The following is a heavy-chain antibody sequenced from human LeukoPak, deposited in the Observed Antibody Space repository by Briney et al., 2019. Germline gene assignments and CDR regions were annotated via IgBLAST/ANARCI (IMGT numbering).Heavy chain of an antibody. V-gene: IGHV4-59*08. CDR2: IYYSGST. D-gene: IGHD5-18*01. J-gene: IGHJ6*03. CDR1: GGSISSYY. Sequence: PSETLSLTCTVSGGSISSYYWSWIRQPPGKGLEWIGYIYYSGSTNYNPSLKSRVTISVDTSKNQFSLKLSSVTAADTAVYYCARGGGYSYYYYYMDVWGKGTTVTISS. CDR3: ARGGGYSYYYYYMDV.